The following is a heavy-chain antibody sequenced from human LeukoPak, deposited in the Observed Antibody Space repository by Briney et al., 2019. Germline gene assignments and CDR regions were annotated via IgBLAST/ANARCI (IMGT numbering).Heavy chain of an antibody. CDR2: ISHDGTYK. D-gene: IGHD2-2*01. V-gene: IGHV3-30*19. Sequence: GGSLRLSCAASGFTFSNFGMHWVRQAPGKGLESVAVISHDGTYKNYADSVKGRFTISRDTSKNTVYLQMNSLRAEDTAVYYCAKDRESYYCSSTNCYLDYWGQGTLVTVSS. CDR3: AKDRESYYCSSTNCYLDY. J-gene: IGHJ4*02. CDR1: GFTFSNFG.